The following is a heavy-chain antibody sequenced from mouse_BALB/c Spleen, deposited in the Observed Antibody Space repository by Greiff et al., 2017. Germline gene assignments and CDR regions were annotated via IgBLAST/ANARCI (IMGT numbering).Heavy chain of an antibody. CDR1: GFTFSSYG. D-gene: IGHD1-1*01. CDR2: ISSGGSYT. V-gene: IGHV5-6*01. Sequence: EVQLQESGGDLVKPGGSLKLSCAASGFTFSSYGMSWVRQTPDKRLEWVATISSGGSYTYYPDSVKGRFTISRDNAKNTLYLQMSSLKSEDTAMYYCARQDYGYAMDYWGQGTSVTVSS. CDR3: ARQDYGYAMDY. J-gene: IGHJ4*01.